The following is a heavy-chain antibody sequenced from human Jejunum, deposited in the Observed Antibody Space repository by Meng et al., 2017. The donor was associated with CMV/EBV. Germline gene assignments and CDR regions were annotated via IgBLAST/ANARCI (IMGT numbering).Heavy chain of an antibody. CDR2: ISSTVGLT. CDR3: ARDPDYSTNWYGGGDF. D-gene: IGHD2-2*01. CDR1: FSFRSYS. J-gene: IGHJ4*02. Sequence: FSFRSYSMNWIRQAPGKGLEWVSSISSTVGLTYYADSMKGRFTISRDNGRNSLYLQMDSLRAEDTAVYYCARDPDYSTNWYGGGDFWGQGALVTVSS. V-gene: IGHV3-21*06.